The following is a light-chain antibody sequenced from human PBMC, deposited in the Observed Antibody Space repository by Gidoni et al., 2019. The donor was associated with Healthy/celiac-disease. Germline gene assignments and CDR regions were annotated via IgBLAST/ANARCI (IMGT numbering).Light chain of an antibody. J-gene: IGLJ3*02. Sequence: QSALTQPVSVSGSPGQSITIPCTGSSSDVGGYNYVSWYQQHPGNAPKFRIYDVTNRPSGVSPRFAGSKCGNTASLTISGLQAEDEAYYYCSSYTSSSIWVFGGGTKLTVL. V-gene: IGLV2-14*01. CDR2: DVT. CDR3: SSYTSSSIWV. CDR1: SSDVGGYNY.